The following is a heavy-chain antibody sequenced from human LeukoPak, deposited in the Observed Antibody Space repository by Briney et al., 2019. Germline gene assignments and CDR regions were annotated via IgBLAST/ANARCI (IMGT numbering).Heavy chain of an antibody. J-gene: IGHJ3*02. CDR3: ARGGQGDGYSADEAFDI. V-gene: IGHV6-1*01. CDR2: TYYRSKWYN. D-gene: IGHD5-24*01. CDR1: GDSVSSNSAA. Sequence: PSQTLSLTCAISGDSVSSNSAAWNWIRQSPSRGLEWLGRTYYRSKWYNDYAVSVKSRITINPDTSKNQFSLQLSSVTPEDTAVYYCARGGQGDGYSADEAFDIWGQGTMVTVS.